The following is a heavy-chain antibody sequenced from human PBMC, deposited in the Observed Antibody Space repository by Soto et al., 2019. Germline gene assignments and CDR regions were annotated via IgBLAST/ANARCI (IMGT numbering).Heavy chain of an antibody. V-gene: IGHV3-30-3*01. Sequence: QVQLVESGGGVVQPGRSLRLSCAASGFTFSSYAMHWVRQAPGKGLEWVAVISYDGSNEYYADSVKGRFTISRDNSKNTLYLQMNSLRAEDTAVYYCASLGYCSGGSCYRPSDYWGQGTLVTVSS. J-gene: IGHJ4*02. CDR3: ASLGYCSGGSCYRPSDY. CDR1: GFTFSSYA. D-gene: IGHD2-15*01. CDR2: ISYDGSNE.